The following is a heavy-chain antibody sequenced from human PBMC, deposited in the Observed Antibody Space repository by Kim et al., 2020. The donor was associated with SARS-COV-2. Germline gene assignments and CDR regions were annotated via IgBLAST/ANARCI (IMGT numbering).Heavy chain of an antibody. CDR2: IYSGGST. CDR3: ARDAPDYGDCWSGYYYGMDV. V-gene: IGHV3-66*01. CDR1: GFTVSSNY. D-gene: IGHD4-17*01. J-gene: IGHJ6*02. Sequence: GGSLRLSCAASGFTVSSNYMSWVRQAPGKGLEWVSVIYSGGSTYYADSVKGGFTISRDNSKNTLYLQMNSLRAEDTAVYYCARDAPDYGDCWSGYYYGMDVWGQGPTVTVSS.